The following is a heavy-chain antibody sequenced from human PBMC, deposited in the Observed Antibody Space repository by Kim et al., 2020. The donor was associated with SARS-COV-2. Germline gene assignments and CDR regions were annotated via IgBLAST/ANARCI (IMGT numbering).Heavy chain of an antibody. CDR3: ARDEGSGRGFDY. Sequence: NYAPKFQGRVTITAEKSTSTAYMELSSLRSEDTAVYYCARDEGSGRGFDYWGQGTLVTVSS. J-gene: IGHJ4*02. D-gene: IGHD1-26*01. V-gene: IGHV1-69*04.